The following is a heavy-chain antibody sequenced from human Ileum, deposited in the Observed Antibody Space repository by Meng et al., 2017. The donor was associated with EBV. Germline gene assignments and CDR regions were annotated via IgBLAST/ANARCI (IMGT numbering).Heavy chain of an antibody. V-gene: IGHV7-4-1*02. J-gene: IGHJ4*02. Sequence: VQLVHSCRELERAGASCKVSCNVSGNYLDKFAINWWRQAPGQGLEWVEWINTKTGDPRYAKGFTGRFVFSLDTSVSTAYLQISSLKPEDTAVYYCVRDGRSINLLDYWGQGTLVTVSS. CDR1: GNYLDKFA. CDR3: VRDGRSINLLDY. CDR2: INTKTGDP. D-gene: IGHD2-15*01.